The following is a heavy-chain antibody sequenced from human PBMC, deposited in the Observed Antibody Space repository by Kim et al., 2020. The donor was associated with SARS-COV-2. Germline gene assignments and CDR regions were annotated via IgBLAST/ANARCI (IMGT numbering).Heavy chain of an antibody. Sequence: SETLSLTCAVYGGSFSGYYWSWIRQPPGKGLEWIGEINHSGSTNYNPSLKSRVTLSVDTSKNQFSLKLSSVTAADTAVYYCARNLGLSFWGGYNPPGTPDYWGQGTLVTVSS. D-gene: IGHD3-3*01. V-gene: IGHV4-34*01. CDR1: GGSFSGYY. J-gene: IGHJ4*02. CDR3: ARNLGLSFWGGYNPPGTPDY. CDR2: INHSGST.